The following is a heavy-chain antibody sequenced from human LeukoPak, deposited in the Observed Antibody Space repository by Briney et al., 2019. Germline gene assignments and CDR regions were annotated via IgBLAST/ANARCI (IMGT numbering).Heavy chain of an antibody. CDR2: IYYSGST. Sequence: SETLSLTCTVSGGSISSGDYYWSWIRQPPGKGLEWIGYIYYSGSTYYNPSLKSRVTISVDTSKNQFSLKLSSVTAADTAVYYCAYSSGWYWFDPWGQGTLVTVS. V-gene: IGHV4-30-4*01. D-gene: IGHD6-19*01. CDR3: AYSSGWYWFDP. J-gene: IGHJ5*02. CDR1: GGSISSGDYY.